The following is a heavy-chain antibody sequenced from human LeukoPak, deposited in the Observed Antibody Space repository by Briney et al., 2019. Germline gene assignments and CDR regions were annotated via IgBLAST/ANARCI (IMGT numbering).Heavy chain of an antibody. Sequence: GGSLRLSCAASGFTFSSYDMHWVRQAPGKSLEWVSAIGTAGDTYYPGSVKGRFTISKENAKNSLYFQMTSLRAGDTAVYYCARGGYGGNSELDYWGQGTLVTVSS. CDR1: GFTFSSYD. V-gene: IGHV3-13*01. D-gene: IGHD4-23*01. CDR2: IGTAGDT. CDR3: ARGGYGGNSELDY. J-gene: IGHJ4*02.